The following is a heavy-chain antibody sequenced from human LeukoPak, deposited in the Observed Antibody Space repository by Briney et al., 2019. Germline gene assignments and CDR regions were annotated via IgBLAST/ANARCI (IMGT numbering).Heavy chain of an antibody. D-gene: IGHD5-18*01. CDR3: ARHRPRHGDTADY. V-gene: IGHV1-3*01. J-gene: IGHJ4*02. CDR2: INAGNGNT. CDR1: GYIFISYA. Sequence: ASVKVSCKASGYIFISYAMHWVRQAPGQRLEWMGWINAGNGNTKYSQKFQGRVTITRGTSASTVYMELSSLRSEDTAVYYCARHRPRHGDTADYWGQGTLVTVSS.